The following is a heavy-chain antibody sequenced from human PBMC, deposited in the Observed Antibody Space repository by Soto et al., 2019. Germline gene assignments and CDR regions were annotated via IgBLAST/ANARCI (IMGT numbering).Heavy chain of an antibody. Sequence: PSESLALTCAVSGGCMRSRKWWSWVRQPPGKGLEWIGEIYHSGGTNYNPSLKSRVTISVDKSKNQFSLKLSSVTAADTAVYYCARHPSDFWFDPWGQGTLVTVSS. D-gene: IGHD2-21*02. J-gene: IGHJ5*02. V-gene: IGHV4-4*02. CDR3: ARHPSDFWFDP. CDR2: IYHSGGT. CDR1: GGCMRSRKW.